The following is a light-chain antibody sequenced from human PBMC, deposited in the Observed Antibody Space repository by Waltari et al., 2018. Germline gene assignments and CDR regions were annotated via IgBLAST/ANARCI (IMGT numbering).Light chain of an antibody. Sequence: IVLPQSSDFQSVPPQGKLTITCRASHSIGTSIHWYQQKLGQTPKNLLKYASDSFSGGPSGLTGSGSGTDFSLIISSLEAEDAAAYYCQQSRSVPDPCGGGTKVEIK. CDR3: QQSRSVPDP. V-gene: IGKV6-21*01. CDR2: YAS. J-gene: IGKJ4*01. CDR1: HSIGTS.